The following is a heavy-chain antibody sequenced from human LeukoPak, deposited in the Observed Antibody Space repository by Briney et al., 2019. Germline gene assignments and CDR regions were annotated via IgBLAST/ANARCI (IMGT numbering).Heavy chain of an antibody. CDR2: ISSRAGTT. V-gene: IGHV3-48*03. CDR3: AVQQQQLWYD. CDR1: GFTLSSYE. Sequence: GESLRLSCAASGFTLSSYEMNWVRQAPGKGLEWVTYISSRAGTTYYASSVKGRFTISRDNAKLSLYLQMNSLRAEDTAVYFCAVQQQQLWYDWGQGTLVTVSS. D-gene: IGHD5-18*01. J-gene: IGHJ4*02.